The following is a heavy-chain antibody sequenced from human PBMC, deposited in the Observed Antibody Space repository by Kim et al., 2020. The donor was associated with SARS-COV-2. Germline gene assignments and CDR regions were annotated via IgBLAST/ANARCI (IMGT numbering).Heavy chain of an antibody. D-gene: IGHD6-19*01. CDR2: IYYSGST. CDR3: ARRKWLAK. V-gene: IGHV4-39*01. CDR1: GGSISSSSYY. J-gene: IGHJ4*02. Sequence: SETLSLTCTVSGGSISSSSYYWGWIRQPPGKGLEWIGSIYYSGSTYYNPSLKSRVTISVDTSKNQFSLKLSSVTAADTAVYYCARRKWLAKWGQGTLVT.